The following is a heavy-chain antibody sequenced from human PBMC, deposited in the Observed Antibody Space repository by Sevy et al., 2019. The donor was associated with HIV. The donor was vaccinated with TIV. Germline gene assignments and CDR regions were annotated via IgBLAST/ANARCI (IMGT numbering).Heavy chain of an antibody. D-gene: IGHD5-18*01. J-gene: IGHJ4*02. V-gene: IGHV3-30*02. CDR3: AKERGYAYGHDY. CDR2: IRHDGNNK. Sequence: GGSLRLSCAASGFIFSNYAMHWVRQAPGKGLEWVAFIRHDGNNKYYIDSVKGRFTISRDNSTNTVFLQMNSLRADDTAMYYCAKERGYAYGHDYWGQGTLVTVSS. CDR1: GFIFSNYA.